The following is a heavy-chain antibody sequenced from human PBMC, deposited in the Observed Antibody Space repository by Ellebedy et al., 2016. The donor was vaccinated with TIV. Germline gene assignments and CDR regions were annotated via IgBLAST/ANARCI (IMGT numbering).Heavy chain of an antibody. V-gene: IGHV3-30*02. Sequence: PGGSLRLSCVTSGFSTSGMHWVRQAPGKGLEWVAFIRSDGSNKYYADSVEGRFTISRDNSGNTLDLQMTRLGAADTARYYCVKGAYPVPTVMAVWGQGTVVIVSS. J-gene: IGHJ6*02. CDR3: VKGAYPVPTVMAV. CDR1: GFSTSG. D-gene: IGHD3-16*01. CDR2: IRSDGSNK.